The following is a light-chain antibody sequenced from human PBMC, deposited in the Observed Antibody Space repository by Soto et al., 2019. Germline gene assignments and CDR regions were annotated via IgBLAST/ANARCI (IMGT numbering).Light chain of an antibody. V-gene: IGKV3-20*01. CDR2: GAS. Sequence: EIVLTQSPGTLSLSPGERATLSCRASQSVSSSYLAWYQQKPGQTPRLLIYGASSRATGIPDRFSGSGSETDFTLTISRLEPEDFGVYYCQQYGSSSYTFGQGTKLEIK. CDR3: QQYGSSSYT. CDR1: QSVSSSY. J-gene: IGKJ2*01.